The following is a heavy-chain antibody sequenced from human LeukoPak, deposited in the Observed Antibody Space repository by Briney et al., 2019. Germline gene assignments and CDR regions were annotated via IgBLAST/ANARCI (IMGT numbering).Heavy chain of an antibody. J-gene: IGHJ4*02. CDR1: GFAFSSYA. Sequence: GGSLRLSCAASGFAFSSYAMHWVRQAPGKGLEWVAVISYDGSNKYYADSVKGRFTISRDNSKNTLYLQMNSLRAEDTAVYYCARVPVLRFLEWLLFYWGQGTLVTVSS. CDR2: ISYDGSNK. CDR3: ARVPVLRFLEWLLFY. D-gene: IGHD3-3*01. V-gene: IGHV3-30-3*01.